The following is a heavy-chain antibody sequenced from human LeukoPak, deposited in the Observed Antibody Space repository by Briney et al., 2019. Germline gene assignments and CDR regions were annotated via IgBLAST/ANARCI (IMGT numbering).Heavy chain of an antibody. V-gene: IGHV1-18*01. Sequence: ASVKVSCKASGYIFINYGITWVRQAPGQGLEWMGWISPYNGNADCAQKLQGRVTMTTDTSTTTAYMELRSLRSDDTAVYYCARGWLQPYWYFDLWGRGTLVTVSS. CDR1: GYIFINYG. D-gene: IGHD5-24*01. J-gene: IGHJ2*01. CDR3: ARGWLQPYWYFDL. CDR2: ISPYNGNA.